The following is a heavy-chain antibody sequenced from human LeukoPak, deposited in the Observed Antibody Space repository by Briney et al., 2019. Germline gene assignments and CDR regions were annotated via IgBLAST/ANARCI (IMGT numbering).Heavy chain of an antibody. CDR3: ARGDARSYYYYYMDV. V-gene: IGHV3-48*04. Sequence: GGSLRLSCAASGFTFSSYSMNWVRQAPGKGLEWVSYISSSSSNIYYADSVKGRFTISRDNAKNSLYLQMNSLRAEDTAVYYCARGDARSYYYYYMDVWGKGTTVTVSS. J-gene: IGHJ6*03. CDR2: ISSSSSNI. D-gene: IGHD3-16*01. CDR1: GFTFSSYS.